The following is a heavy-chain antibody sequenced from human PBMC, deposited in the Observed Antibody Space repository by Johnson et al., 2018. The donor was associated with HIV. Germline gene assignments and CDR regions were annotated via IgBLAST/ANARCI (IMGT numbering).Heavy chain of an antibody. V-gene: IGHV3-7*01. Sequence: VQLLAPGGGVFQPGASLRLCCAASGFTVCSYWMGWVRQDPGKGLEWVANIKQDGSEKYYVDSVKGRFTISRANAKNSLYLQMNSLSAEDTAVYYCARVGGLYYYDSSGYRDDAFDIWGQGTMVTVSS. CDR3: ARVGGLYYYDSSGYRDDAFDI. D-gene: IGHD3-22*01. CDR2: IKQDGSEK. CDR1: GFTVCSYW. J-gene: IGHJ3*02.